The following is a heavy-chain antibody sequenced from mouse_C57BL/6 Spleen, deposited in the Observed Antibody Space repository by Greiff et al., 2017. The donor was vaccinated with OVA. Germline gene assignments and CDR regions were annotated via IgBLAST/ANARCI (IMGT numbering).Heavy chain of an antibody. CDR1: GYTFTDYE. J-gene: IGHJ3*01. V-gene: IGHV1-15*01. CDR3: TVKLLAWFAY. CDR2: IDPETGGT. Sequence: QVQLQQSGAELVRPGASVTLSCKASGYTFTDYEMHWVKQTPVHGLEWIGAIDPETGGTAYNQKFKGKAILTADKSSSTAYMELRSLTSEDSAVYYCTVKLLAWFAYWGQGTLVTVSA.